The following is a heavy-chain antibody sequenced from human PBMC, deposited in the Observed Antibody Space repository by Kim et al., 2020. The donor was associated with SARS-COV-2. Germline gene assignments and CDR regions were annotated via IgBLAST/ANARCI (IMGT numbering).Heavy chain of an antibody. V-gene: IGHV3-64D*06. J-gene: IGHJ4*02. CDR3: VKDGAITIFGVVTTYYFDY. Sequence: GRFTISRDNSKNTLYLQMSSLRAEDTAVYYCVKDGAITIFGVVTTYYFDYWGQGSLVAVSS. D-gene: IGHD3-3*01.